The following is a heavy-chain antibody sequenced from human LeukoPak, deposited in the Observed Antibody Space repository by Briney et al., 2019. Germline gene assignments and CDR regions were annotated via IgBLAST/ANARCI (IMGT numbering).Heavy chain of an antibody. CDR3: AREEPAAINWFDP. Sequence: SVKVSXKASGGTFSSYAISWVRRAPGQGLEWMGGIIPIFGTANYAQKFQGRVTITADESTSTAYMELSSLRSEDTAVYYCAREEPAAINWFDPWGQGTLVTVSS. CDR1: GGTFSSYA. D-gene: IGHD2-2*02. CDR2: IIPIFGTA. V-gene: IGHV1-69*01. J-gene: IGHJ5*02.